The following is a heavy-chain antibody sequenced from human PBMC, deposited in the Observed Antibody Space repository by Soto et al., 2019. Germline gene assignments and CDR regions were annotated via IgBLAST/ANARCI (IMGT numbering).Heavy chain of an antibody. Sequence: GESLKISCKGSGYSFTSYWIGWVRQMPGKGLEWMGIIYPGDSDTRYSPSFQGQVTISADKSISTAYLQRSSLKASDTAMYYCARQIVVVPAAMRNWEDYYYYYMDVWGKGTTVTVSS. CDR3: ARQIVVVPAAMRNWEDYYYYYMDV. V-gene: IGHV5-51*01. D-gene: IGHD2-2*01. CDR1: GYSFTSYW. CDR2: IYPGDSDT. J-gene: IGHJ6*03.